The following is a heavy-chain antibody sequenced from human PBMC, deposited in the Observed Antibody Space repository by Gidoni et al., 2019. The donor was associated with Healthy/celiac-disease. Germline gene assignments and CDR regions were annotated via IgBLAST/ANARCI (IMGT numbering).Heavy chain of an antibody. CDR3: AKGQVVVITTVLDY. CDR1: GLTFDDYA. Sequence: EVQLVESGGGLVQPCRSLRLPCAASGLTFDDYAMHWVRQAPGKGLEWVSGISWHSGSIGYAASVKGRFTISRANAKNSLYLQMNSLRAEDTALYYCAKGQVVVITTVLDYWGQGTLVTVSS. V-gene: IGHV3-9*01. CDR2: ISWHSGSI. D-gene: IGHD3-22*01. J-gene: IGHJ4*02.